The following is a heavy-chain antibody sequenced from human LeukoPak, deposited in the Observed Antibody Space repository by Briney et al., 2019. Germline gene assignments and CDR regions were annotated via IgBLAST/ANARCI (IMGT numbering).Heavy chain of an antibody. V-gene: IGHV1-2*02. CDR1: GYTFTGYY. D-gene: IGHD2-2*02. J-gene: IGHJ3*02. CDR3: ARGDESSSCYTCAFDI. CDR2: INPNSGGT. Sequence: ASVTVSCKASGYTFTGYYMHWVRQAPGQGLEWMGWINPNSGGTNYAQKFQGRVTMTRDTSISTAYMELSRLRSDDTAVYYCARGDESSSCYTCAFDIWGQGTMVTVSS.